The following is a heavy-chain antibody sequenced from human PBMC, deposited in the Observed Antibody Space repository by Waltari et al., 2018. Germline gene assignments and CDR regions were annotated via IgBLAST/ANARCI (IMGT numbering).Heavy chain of an antibody. D-gene: IGHD1-26*01. Sequence: EVQLLESGGDLVRPGGSLRLSCEASGLTFSRYAMNWVRQAPGKGREWVSMIKTNGDTYYADSVNGRFTISRDNSKSTLFLQMNSLRAEDTAVYYCASSGSYSHRTRMDVWGQGTKVTVSS. CDR2: IKTNGDT. V-gene: IGHV3-23*01. CDR1: GLTFSRYA. CDR3: ASSGSYSHRTRMDV. J-gene: IGHJ6*02.